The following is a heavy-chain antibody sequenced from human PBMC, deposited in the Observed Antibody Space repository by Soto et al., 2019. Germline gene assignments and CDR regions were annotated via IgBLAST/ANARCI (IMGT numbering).Heavy chain of an antibody. V-gene: IGHV1-18*01. CDR2: ISAYNGNT. Sequence: GASVKFSFKASGYTFTSYGISWVRQAPGQGLDCMGWISAYNGNTNYAQKLQGRVTMNTDTSTSTAYMELRSLISDETAVYYCAIEDNSSSLYKYDYYCMDVW. CDR1: GYTFTSYG. CDR3: AIEDNSSSLYKYDYYCMDV. J-gene: IGHJ6*01. D-gene: IGHD6-13*01.